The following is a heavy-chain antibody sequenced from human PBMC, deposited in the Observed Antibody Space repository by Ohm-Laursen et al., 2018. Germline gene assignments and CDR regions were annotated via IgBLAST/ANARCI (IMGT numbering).Heavy chain of an antibody. CDR2: ISYDGSNK. CDR3: AKDPSLSIAVAGWVS. Sequence: SLRLSCAASGFTFSSYGMHWVRQAPGKGLEWVAVISYDGSNKYYADSVKGRFTISRDNSKNTLYLQMNSLRAEDTAVYYCAKDPSLSIAVAGWVSWGQGTLVTVSS. J-gene: IGHJ5*02. CDR1: GFTFSSYG. D-gene: IGHD6-19*01. V-gene: IGHV3-30*18.